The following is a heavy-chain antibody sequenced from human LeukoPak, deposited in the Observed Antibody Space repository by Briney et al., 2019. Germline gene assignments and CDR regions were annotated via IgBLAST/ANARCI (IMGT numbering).Heavy chain of an antibody. V-gene: IGHV3-66*01. CDR1: GFTVSSNY. Sequence: GGSLRLSCAASGFTVSSNYMSCVRQAPGKGLEWVSVIYSGDITYYADSVKGRFTISRDNSKNTLYLQMNSLRAEDTAVYYCARGATTTVTTDYWGQGTLVTVSS. CDR3: ARGATTTVTTDY. CDR2: IYSGDIT. D-gene: IGHD4-17*01. J-gene: IGHJ4*02.